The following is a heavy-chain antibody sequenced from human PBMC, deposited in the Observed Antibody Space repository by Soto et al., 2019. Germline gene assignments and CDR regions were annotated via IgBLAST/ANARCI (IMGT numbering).Heavy chain of an antibody. CDR2: ISSSSIYI. Sequence: EVQLVESGGGLVKPGGSLRLSCAASGFTFSTYSMNWVRQAPGKGLEWVSSISSSSIYIYQADSMKGRFTISRDNAKNSLYLQMNSLRAEDTAVYYCARDGAVESGRYFDYWGQGTLVTVSS. V-gene: IGHV3-21*01. J-gene: IGHJ4*02. D-gene: IGHD6-19*01. CDR1: GFTFSTYS. CDR3: ARDGAVESGRYFDY.